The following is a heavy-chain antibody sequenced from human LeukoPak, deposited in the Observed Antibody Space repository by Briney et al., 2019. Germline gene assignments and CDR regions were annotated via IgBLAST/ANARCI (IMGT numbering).Heavy chain of an antibody. V-gene: IGHV1-69*05. CDR2: IIPIFGTA. D-gene: IGHD3-3*01. CDR3: ARAFLDARNWFDP. CDR1: GGTFSSYA. Sequence: SVKVSCKASGGTFSSYAISWVRQAPGQGLERMGGIIPIFGTANYAQKFQGRVTITTDESTSTAYMELSSLRSEDTAVYYCARAFLDARNWFDPWGQGTLVTVSS. J-gene: IGHJ5*02.